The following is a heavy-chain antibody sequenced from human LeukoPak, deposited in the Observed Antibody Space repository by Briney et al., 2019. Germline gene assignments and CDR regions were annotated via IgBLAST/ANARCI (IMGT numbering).Heavy chain of an antibody. J-gene: IGHJ4*02. CDR2: SYYSGSA. Sequence: PSETLSLTCSVSGASISSYYWSWLRQPPGKGLEFIGYSYYSGSATYHPSLKSRVTISLDTSKNQFSLRLSSVTAADTAVYYCARGGRSFVYYDFWGQGALITVTS. D-gene: IGHD1-26*01. CDR3: ARGGRSFVYYDF. V-gene: IGHV4-59*01. CDR1: GASISSYY.